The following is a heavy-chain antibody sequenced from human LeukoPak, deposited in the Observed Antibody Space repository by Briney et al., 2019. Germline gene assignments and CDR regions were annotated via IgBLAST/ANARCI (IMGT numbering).Heavy chain of an antibody. CDR3: SRNRNGGSGSYGNWVDP. CDR1: GYSFTSYW. J-gene: IGHJ5*02. V-gene: IGHV5-51*01. CDR2: IYPGDSDT. D-gene: IGHD3-10*01. Sequence: GESLKISCKGSGYSFTSYWIGWVRQMPGKGLEWMGIIYPGDSDTRYSPSFQCQVTISADKSISTAYLQWSSLKASDTAMYYCSRNRNGGSGSYGNWVDPWGQGTLVTVSS.